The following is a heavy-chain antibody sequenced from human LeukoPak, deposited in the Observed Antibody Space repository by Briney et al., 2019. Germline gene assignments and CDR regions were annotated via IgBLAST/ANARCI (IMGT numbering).Heavy chain of an antibody. J-gene: IGHJ4*02. V-gene: IGHV3-74*01. CDR1: GFTFSSYW. Sequence: GGSLRLSCAASGFTFSSYWMHWVRQAPGKGLVWVSRINSDGSSTSYADSVKGRFTISRDNAKNTMYLKMNSLRAEDTAVYYCARDLARSYGSGSLDYWGQGTLVTVSS. CDR3: ARDLARSYGSGSLDY. D-gene: IGHD3-10*01. CDR2: INSDGSST.